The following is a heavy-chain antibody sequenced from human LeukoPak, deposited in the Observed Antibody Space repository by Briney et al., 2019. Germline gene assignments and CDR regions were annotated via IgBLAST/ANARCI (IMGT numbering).Heavy chain of an antibody. J-gene: IGHJ6*03. Sequence: EASVKVSCKASGYTFTGYYMHWVRQAPGQGLEWMGWMNPNSGNTGYAQKFQGRVTMTRNTSISTAYMELSSLRSEDTAVYYCARQVTYYYYYYMDVWGKGTTVTISS. CDR3: ARQVTYYYYYYMDV. CDR2: MNPNSGNT. CDR1: GYTFTGYY. D-gene: IGHD5-18*01. V-gene: IGHV1-8*02.